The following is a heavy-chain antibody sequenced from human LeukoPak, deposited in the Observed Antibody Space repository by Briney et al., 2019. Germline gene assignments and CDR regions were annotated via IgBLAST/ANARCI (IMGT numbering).Heavy chain of an antibody. CDR1: GGSFSGYY. Sequence: SETLSLTCAVYGGSFSGYYWSWIRQPPGKGLEWIGEINHSGSTNYNPSLKSRVTISVDTSKNQFSLKLSSVTAADTAVYYCARHRAVAGTNWGQGTLVTVSS. CDR3: ARHRAVAGTN. D-gene: IGHD6-19*01. V-gene: IGHV4-34*01. J-gene: IGHJ4*02. CDR2: INHSGST.